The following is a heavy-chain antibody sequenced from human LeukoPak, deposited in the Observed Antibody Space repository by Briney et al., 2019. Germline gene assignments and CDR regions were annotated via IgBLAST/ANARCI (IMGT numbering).Heavy chain of an antibody. V-gene: IGHV3-23*01. CDR1: GFTFSSYD. CDR3: AKDSHSGTYFDS. Sequence: GGSLRLSCAASGFTFSSYDMSWVRQAPGKGLEWVSAVSGSGGSAYYADSVKGRFTISRDNSKSTLFLQMNSLRAEDTAVYYCAKDSHSGTYFDSWGRGTLVTVSS. D-gene: IGHD1-26*01. J-gene: IGHJ4*02. CDR2: VSGSGGSA.